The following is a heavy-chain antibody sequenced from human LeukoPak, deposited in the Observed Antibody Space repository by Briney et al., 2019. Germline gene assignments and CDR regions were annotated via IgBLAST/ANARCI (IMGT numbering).Heavy chain of an antibody. CDR3: ARRVAAAGISYFDY. J-gene: IGHJ4*02. V-gene: IGHV4-30-2*01. CDR1: GGSISSGGYY. Sequence: PSETLSLTCTVSGGSISSGGYYWSWIRQPPGKGLEWIGYIYHSGSTYYNPSLKSRVTISVDRSKNQFSLKLSSVTAADTAVYYCARRVAAAGISYFDYWGQGTLVTVSS. CDR2: IYHSGST. D-gene: IGHD6-13*01.